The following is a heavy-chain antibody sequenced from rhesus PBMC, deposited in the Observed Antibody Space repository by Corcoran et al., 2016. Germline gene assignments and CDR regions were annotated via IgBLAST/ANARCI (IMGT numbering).Heavy chain of an antibody. CDR1: GGSISSGSYY. D-gene: IGHD1-44*02. J-gene: IGHJ3*01. V-gene: IGHV4-122*02. Sequence: QVQLQESGPGLVKPSETLSLPCAVSGGSISSGSYYWCWIRQPPGKGLEWIGYFTYRGSTSYNPSLKSRVTISRDTSKNQFSLKLSSVTAADTAVYYCARERSNAFDFWGQGLRVTVSS. CDR2: FTYRGST. CDR3: ARERSNAFDF.